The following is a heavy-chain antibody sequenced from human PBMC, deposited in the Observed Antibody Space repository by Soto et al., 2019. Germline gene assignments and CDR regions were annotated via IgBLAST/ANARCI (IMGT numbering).Heavy chain of an antibody. J-gene: IGHJ5*02. Sequence: TLSLTCTVSGVSISTYYWTWIRQPPGKGLEWIGYIYHSGRTNCNPSLKSRVTMSVDTSKNQFSLKLSSVTAADTAVYYCARDLTIGGFFDPWGQGTLVTVSS. CDR3: ARDLTIGGFFDP. CDR2: IYHSGRT. D-gene: IGHD3-10*01. V-gene: IGHV4-59*01. CDR1: GVSISTYY.